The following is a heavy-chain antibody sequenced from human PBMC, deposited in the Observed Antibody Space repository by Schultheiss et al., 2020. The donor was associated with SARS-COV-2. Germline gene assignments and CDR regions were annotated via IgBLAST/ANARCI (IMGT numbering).Heavy chain of an antibody. V-gene: IGHV3-48*02. J-gene: IGHJ6*02. Sequence: GESLKISCAASGFTFSSYAMSWVRQAPGKGLEWVSYISSSSSTIYYADSVKGRFTISRDNAKNSLYLQMNSLRDEDTAVYYCARDSAIFGHGAGYYYGMDVWGQGTTVTVSS. CDR1: GFTFSSYA. CDR3: ARDSAIFGHGAGYYYGMDV. CDR2: ISSSSSTI. D-gene: IGHD3-3*01.